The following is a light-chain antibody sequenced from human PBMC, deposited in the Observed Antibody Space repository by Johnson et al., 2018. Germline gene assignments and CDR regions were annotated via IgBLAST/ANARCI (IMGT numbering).Light chain of an antibody. CDR1: SSNIGNNY. CDR2: ENN. J-gene: IGLJ1*01. V-gene: IGLV1-51*02. Sequence: QSVLTQPPSVSVAPGQKVTISCSGSSSNIGNNYVSWYQQLPGTAPKLLIYENNKRPSGIPDRFSGSKSGTSATLGITGPQTGDEADYYCGTWDSSLSAGNVFGTGTKVTGL. CDR3: GTWDSSLSAGNV.